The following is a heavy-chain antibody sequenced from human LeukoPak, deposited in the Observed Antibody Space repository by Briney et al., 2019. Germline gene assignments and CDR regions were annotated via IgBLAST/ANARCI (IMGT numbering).Heavy chain of an antibody. Sequence: PGGSLRLSCAASGFTFSSYSMNWVRQAPGKGLEWVSYISSSSSIIYDADSVKGRFTISRDNAENSLYLQMNSLRAEDTAVYYCARRRNYYERFYGMDVWGQGTTVTVSS. D-gene: IGHD3-22*01. CDR3: ARRRNYYERFYGMDV. V-gene: IGHV3-48*01. CDR2: ISSSSSII. J-gene: IGHJ6*02. CDR1: GFTFSSYS.